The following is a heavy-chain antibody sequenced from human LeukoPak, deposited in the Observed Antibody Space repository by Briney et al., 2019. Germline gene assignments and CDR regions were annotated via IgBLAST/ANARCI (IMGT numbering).Heavy chain of an antibody. J-gene: IGHJ2*01. CDR3: AKGSRYFDL. CDR2: INHSGST. Sequence: SETLSLTCAVYGGSFSGYYWSWIRQPPGKGLEWIGEINHSGSTNYNPSLKSRVTISVDTSKNQFSLKLSSVTAEDTAVYYCAKGSRYFDLWGRGTLVTVSS. V-gene: IGHV4-34*01. CDR1: GGSFSGYY.